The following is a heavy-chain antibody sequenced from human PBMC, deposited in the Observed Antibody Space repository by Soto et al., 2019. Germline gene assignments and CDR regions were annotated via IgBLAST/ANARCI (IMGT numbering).Heavy chain of an antibody. Sequence: ASVKVSCKASGYTFTDYYMHWVRQAPGQGLEWMGWINPNSGGTNYAQKFQGWVTMTRDTSISTAYMELSRLRSDDTAVYYCARGGAMVRAKQNYYYYGMDVWGQGTTVTVSS. D-gene: IGHD3-10*01. CDR2: INPNSGGT. CDR1: GYTFTDYY. CDR3: ARGGAMVRAKQNYYYYGMDV. V-gene: IGHV1-2*04. J-gene: IGHJ6*02.